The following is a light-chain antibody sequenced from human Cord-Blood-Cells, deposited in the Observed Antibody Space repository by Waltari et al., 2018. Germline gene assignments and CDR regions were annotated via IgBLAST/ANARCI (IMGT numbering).Light chain of an antibody. CDR2: GNS. CDR3: QSQDSSLSGCV. CDR1: SSNIGAGYD. V-gene: IGLV1-40*01. Sequence: QSVLTQPPSVSGAPGQRVTISCTGSSSNIGAGYDVHWYQQLPGTAPKLLIYGNSNRPSGVPDSFSGSKSGTSASLAITGLQAEDEADYSCQSQDSSLSGCVFGGGSKLTVL. J-gene: IGLJ3*02.